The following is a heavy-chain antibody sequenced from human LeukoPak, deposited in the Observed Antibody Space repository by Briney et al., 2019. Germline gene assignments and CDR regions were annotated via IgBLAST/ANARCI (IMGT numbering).Heavy chain of an antibody. V-gene: IGHV3-30-3*01. CDR1: GFTFSSYA. CDR3: ARGNWGSLFDAFDI. D-gene: IGHD7-27*01. CDR2: ISYDGNNK. Sequence: PGRSLRLSCAASGFTFSSYAMHWVRQAPGKGLEWVAVISYDGNNKYYANSVKGRFTISRDNSKSTLYLQMNSLRPEDTAIYYCARGNWGSLFDAFDIWGQGTMVTVSS. J-gene: IGHJ3*02.